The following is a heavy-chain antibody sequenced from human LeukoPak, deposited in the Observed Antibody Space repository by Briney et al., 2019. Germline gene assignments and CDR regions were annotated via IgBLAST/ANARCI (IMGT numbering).Heavy chain of an antibody. CDR3: AREGRQDYVYFDC. D-gene: IGHD4-17*01. Sequence: PSETLSLTCTVSGGSISDYYWSWIRQPPGKGLEWIGYINYSGNTNYNPSLKSRVTISVDTSKNQFSLRLTSVTAADTAVFYCAREGRQDYVYFDCWGQGSLVTVSS. J-gene: IGHJ4*02. CDR2: INYSGNT. CDR1: GGSISDYY. V-gene: IGHV4-59*01.